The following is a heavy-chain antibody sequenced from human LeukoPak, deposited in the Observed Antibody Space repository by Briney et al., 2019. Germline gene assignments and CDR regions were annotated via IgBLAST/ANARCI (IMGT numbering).Heavy chain of an antibody. J-gene: IGHJ6*03. CDR2: IGYDGNNK. V-gene: IGHV3-30*02. D-gene: IGHD3-10*01. CDR3: AKDRGTWYYMDV. Sequence: GGSLRLSCPASGFTFRGYGMHWVRQAPGKGLDWVAFIGYDGNNKYYVDSVKGRFTISRDNSRSTLYLQMNSLRGEDTAVYYCAKDRGTWYYMDVWGKGTTVTVSS. CDR1: GFTFRGYG.